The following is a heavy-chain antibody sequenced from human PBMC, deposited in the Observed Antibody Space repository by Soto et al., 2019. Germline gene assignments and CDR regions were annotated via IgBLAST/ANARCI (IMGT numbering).Heavy chain of an antibody. V-gene: IGHV4-34*01. J-gene: IGHJ4*02. CDR3: ARISLSSSWYRRHYFDY. D-gene: IGHD6-13*01. CDR2: INHSGST. Sequence: SETLSLTCAVYGGSFSGYYWSWIRQPPGKGLEWIGEINHSGSTNYNPSLKSRVTISVDTSKNQFSLKLSSVTAADTAVYYCARISLSSSWYRRHYFDYWGQGTLVTVSS. CDR1: GGSFSGYY.